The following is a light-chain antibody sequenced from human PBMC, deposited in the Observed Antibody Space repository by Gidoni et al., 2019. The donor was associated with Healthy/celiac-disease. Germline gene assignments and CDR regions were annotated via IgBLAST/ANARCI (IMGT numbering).Light chain of an antibody. V-gene: IGLV2-14*01. CDR1: SSDVGGYNY. CDR2: DVS. J-gene: IGLJ2*01. Sequence: QSALTQPASVSGSPGRSITISCTGTSSDVGGYNYVSWYQQHPGKAPNLMIYDVSNRPSGVSNRFSGSKSGNTASLTISGLQAEDEADYYCSSYTSSSTLVVFSGGTKLTVL. CDR3: SSYTSSSTLVV.